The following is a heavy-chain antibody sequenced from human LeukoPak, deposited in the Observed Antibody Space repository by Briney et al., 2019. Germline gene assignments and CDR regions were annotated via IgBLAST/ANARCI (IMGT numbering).Heavy chain of an antibody. CDR1: GGTFSSYA. CDR2: IIPIFGTA. V-gene: IGHV1-69*13. D-gene: IGHD3-10*01. J-gene: IGHJ3*02. Sequence: EASVKVSCKASGGTFSSYAISWVRQAPGQGLEWMGGIIPIFGTANYAQKFQGRVTITADESTSTAYMELSSLRSEDTAVYYCARVSADYYGSGAFDIWGQGTMVTVSS. CDR3: ARVSADYYGSGAFDI.